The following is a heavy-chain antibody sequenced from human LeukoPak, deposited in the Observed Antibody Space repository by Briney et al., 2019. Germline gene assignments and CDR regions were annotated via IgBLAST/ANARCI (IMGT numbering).Heavy chain of an antibody. V-gene: IGHV1-2*06. J-gene: IGHJ4*02. D-gene: IGHD3-16*01. CDR2: INPNSGAT. CDR1: GYTFSGFY. CDR3: VRGQLLGLALGH. Sequence: ASVKVSCKASGYTFSGFYMHWVRQAPGQGLEWMGRINPNSGATNSAQKFQGRVTMTRDTSISTAYMELSRLTSDDTAMYYCVRGQLLGLALGHWGQGTLVTVSS.